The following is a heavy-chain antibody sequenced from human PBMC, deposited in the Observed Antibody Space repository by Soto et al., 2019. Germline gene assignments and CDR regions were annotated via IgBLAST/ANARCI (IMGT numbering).Heavy chain of an antibody. D-gene: IGHD3-22*01. CDR3: STRAYDTNGYYRFDP. V-gene: IGHV4-34*01. J-gene: IGHJ5*01. CDR2: INHSGRV. CDR1: CGSFIGHS. Sequence: SATLSLTSAGYCGSFIGHSWTWIRQSPGKGLEWIGDINHSGRVNYSPSLKSRVTISLDTSKNQFSLTLSAVTAADTAMYYCSTRAYDTNGYYRFDPWGQGTLVTVS.